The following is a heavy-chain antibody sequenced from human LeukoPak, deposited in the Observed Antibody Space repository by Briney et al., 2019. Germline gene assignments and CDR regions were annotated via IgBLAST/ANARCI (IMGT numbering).Heavy chain of an antibody. Sequence: GGSLRLSCAASGFTFSSYSMNWVRQAPGKGPEWVSYISSSSSTIYYADSVKGRFTISRDNAKNSPYLQMNSLRDEDTAVYYCARLVVVAANDYWGQGTLVTVSS. J-gene: IGHJ4*02. CDR1: GFTFSSYS. V-gene: IGHV3-48*02. CDR2: ISSSSSTI. D-gene: IGHD2-15*01. CDR3: ARLVVVAANDY.